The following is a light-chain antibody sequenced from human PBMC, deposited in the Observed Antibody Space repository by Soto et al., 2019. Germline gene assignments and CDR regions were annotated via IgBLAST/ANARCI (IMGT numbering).Light chain of an antibody. V-gene: IGLV2-8*01. CDR3: TSYAGSNNYV. CDR1: SSDVGGYNY. J-gene: IGLJ1*01. CDR2: EVS. Sequence: QSVLTQPPSASGSPGQSVTISCTGTSSDVGGYNYVSWYQQYPGKAPKLMIYEVSQRPSGVPDRFSGSKSGNTASLTVSGLQAEDEADYYCTSYAGSNNYVFGTGTKLTVL.